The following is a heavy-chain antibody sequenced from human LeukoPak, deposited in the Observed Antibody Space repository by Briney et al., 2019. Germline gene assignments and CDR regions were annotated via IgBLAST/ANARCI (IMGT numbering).Heavy chain of an antibody. CDR1: GFTFSNAW. Sequence: GGSLRLSCAASGFTFSNAWMSWVRQAPGKGLEWVAFIWYDGTMKYYADSVKGRFTISRDTAKNSVYLQMNSLGAEDTAVYYCQGYCSGGSCRLMDYWGQGTLVTVSS. J-gene: IGHJ4*02. CDR3: QGYCSGGSCRLMDY. CDR2: IWYDGTMK. D-gene: IGHD2-15*01. V-gene: IGHV3-33*03.